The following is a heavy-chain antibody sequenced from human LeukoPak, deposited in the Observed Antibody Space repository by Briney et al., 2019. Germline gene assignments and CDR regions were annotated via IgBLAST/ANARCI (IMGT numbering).Heavy chain of an antibody. J-gene: IGHJ3*01. CDR2: IFPGDSDT. Sequence: GESLKISCKVSGYNFVSLWIGWVRQMPGKGLEWIGIIFPGDSDTKFSPSFEGRVTFSVDKSTNTAYLEWPNLRASDTAIYSCRRLGARNPKVFDGGGQGTMITVAS. V-gene: IGHV5-51*01. D-gene: IGHD1-14*01. CDR3: RRLGARNPKVFDG. CDR1: GYNFVSLW.